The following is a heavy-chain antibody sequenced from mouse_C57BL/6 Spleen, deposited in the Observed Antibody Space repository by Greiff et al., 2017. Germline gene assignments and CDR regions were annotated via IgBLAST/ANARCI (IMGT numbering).Heavy chain of an antibody. CDR3: AREGNWAFDY. J-gene: IGHJ2*01. Sequence: EVNVVESGGGLVKPGGSLKLSCAASGFTFSSYAMSWVRQTPEKRLEWVATISDGGSYTYYPDNVKGRFTISRDNAKNNLYLQMSHLKSEDTAMYYCAREGNWAFDYWGQGTTLTVSS. CDR2: ISDGGSYT. CDR1: GFTFSSYA. V-gene: IGHV5-4*01. D-gene: IGHD4-1*01.